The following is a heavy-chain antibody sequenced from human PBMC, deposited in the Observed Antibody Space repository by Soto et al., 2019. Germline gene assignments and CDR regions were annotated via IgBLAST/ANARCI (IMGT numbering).Heavy chain of an antibody. D-gene: IGHD1-1*01. Sequence: ESGPTLVNPTQTLTLTCTLSGISLSTSGVGLGWIRQTPGKALEWLALVYWNDDKHYSPSLKSRLTINKDTSKNQAILTMTNMDPVDTATYYCARGLATLPVFAFDIWGQGTVVTVSS. CDR3: ARGLATLPVFAFDI. V-gene: IGHV2-5*01. CDR2: VYWNDDK. CDR1: GISLSTSGVG. J-gene: IGHJ3*02.